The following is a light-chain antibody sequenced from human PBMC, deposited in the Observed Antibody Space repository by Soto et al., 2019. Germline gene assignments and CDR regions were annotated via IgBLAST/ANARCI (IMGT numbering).Light chain of an antibody. CDR2: GTS. V-gene: IGKV3-20*01. Sequence: ENVLTQSPGTLSLSPGERATLSCRASQSVSSSYLAWYQQKPGQAPRLLIYGTSSRATGVPDRFSGSGSGTDFTLTISRLEPEDFAVYFCQQYGVSPPLTFGGGTKVEI. J-gene: IGKJ4*01. CDR3: QQYGVSPPLT. CDR1: QSVSSSY.